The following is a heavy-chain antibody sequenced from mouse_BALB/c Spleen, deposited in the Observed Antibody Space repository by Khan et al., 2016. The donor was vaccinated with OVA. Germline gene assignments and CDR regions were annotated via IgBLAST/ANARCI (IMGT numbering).Heavy chain of an antibody. V-gene: IGHV2-3*01. CDR1: GFSLTSYG. J-gene: IGHJ4*01. CDR3: AKDRGYYAVDY. Sequence: VQLEESGPGLVAPSQSLSITCTVSGFSLTSYGVSWVRQPPGKGLEWLGVIWGDGNTHFHSALRSRLSISKDNSKSQVFLKLKSLQTDDTATYYCAKDRGYYAVDYWGQGTSVTVSS. CDR2: IWGDGNT.